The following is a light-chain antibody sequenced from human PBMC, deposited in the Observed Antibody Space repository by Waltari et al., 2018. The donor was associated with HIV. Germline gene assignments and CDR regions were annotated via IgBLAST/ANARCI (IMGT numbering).Light chain of an antibody. CDR2: WSS. V-gene: IGKV4-1*01. CDR1: QSLFYTSDNKNF. J-gene: IGKJ2*01. CDR3: QQYFSVPYT. Sequence: DVVMTQSPDSLDVALGERAHLNCKSNQSLFYTSDNKNFLAWYQQKAGQRPRLLIYWSSTRASGVPDRFSGSGSETDFTLTITSLQAEDVAIYFCQQYFSVPYTFGQGTKLEIK.